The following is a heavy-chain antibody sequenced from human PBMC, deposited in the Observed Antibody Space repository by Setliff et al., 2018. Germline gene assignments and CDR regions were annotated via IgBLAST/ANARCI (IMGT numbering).Heavy chain of an antibody. V-gene: IGHV3-48*03. D-gene: IGHD5-18*01. J-gene: IGHJ4*02. Sequence: GGSLRLSCAASGFIFRSYEMNWVRQTPGKGLEWVSYFNSGGSKRYYADSVEGRFTISRDNGKNSLFLQMNSVRVDDTAVYYCARSINGYQQRYDFWGQGALVTVS. CDR1: GFIFRSYE. CDR3: ARSINGYQQRYDF. CDR2: FNSGGSKR.